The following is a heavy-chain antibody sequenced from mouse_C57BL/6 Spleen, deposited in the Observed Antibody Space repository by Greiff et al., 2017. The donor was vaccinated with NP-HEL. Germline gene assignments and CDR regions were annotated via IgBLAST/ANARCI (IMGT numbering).Heavy chain of an antibody. Sequence: QVQLQQPGAELVKPGASVKLSCKASGYTFTSYWMHWVKQRPGQGLEWIGMIHPNSGSTNYNEKFKSKATLTVDKSSSTAYMQLSSLTSEDSAVYYCARTTMVTTSWYFDVWGTGTTVTVSS. V-gene: IGHV1-64*01. J-gene: IGHJ1*03. D-gene: IGHD2-2*01. CDR1: GYTFTSYW. CDR2: IHPNSGST. CDR3: ARTTMVTTSWYFDV.